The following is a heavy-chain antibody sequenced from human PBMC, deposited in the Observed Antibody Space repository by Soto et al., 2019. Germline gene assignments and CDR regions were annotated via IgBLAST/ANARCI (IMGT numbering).Heavy chain of an antibody. V-gene: IGHV3-74*01. CDR2: INSDGSST. Sequence: EVQLVESGGGLVQPGGSLRLSCAPSGLTFSSYWLPWVRQAQEKGLVWVSRINSDGSSTSYADSVKGRFTISRDNAKNTLYLQMNSLRAEDTAVYYCALSHTVTTGYWGQGTLVTVSS. D-gene: IGHD4-17*01. CDR1: GLTFSSYW. J-gene: IGHJ4*02. CDR3: ALSHTVTTGY.